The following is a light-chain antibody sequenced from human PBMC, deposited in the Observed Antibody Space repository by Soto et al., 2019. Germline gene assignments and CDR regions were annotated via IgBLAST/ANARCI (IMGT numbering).Light chain of an antibody. J-gene: IGKJ2*01. CDR2: GAS. Sequence: EIVLTQSPGTLTLSPGERATLSCRASQSVSSSFLAWYQQKPGQAPRLLTYGASNRATGIPDRFTGSGSGTDYTLTISRLGPEDFAVYYCQQYGTSPYTFGQGTKVDIK. V-gene: IGKV3-20*01. CDR1: QSVSSSF. CDR3: QQYGTSPYT.